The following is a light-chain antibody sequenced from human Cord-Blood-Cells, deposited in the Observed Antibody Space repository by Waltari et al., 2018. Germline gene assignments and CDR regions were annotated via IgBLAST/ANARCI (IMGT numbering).Light chain of an antibody. CDR1: QGISSY. CDR2: AAS. V-gene: IGKV1-9*01. CDR3: QQRNSYPLYT. J-gene: IGKJ2*01. Sequence: IQLTQSPSSLSASVGDRVTITCRASQGISSYLAWYQQKPGKAPKLLIYAASTLQSGVTSRFSGSGSGTDFTLTISSLQPEDFATYYCQQRNSYPLYTFGQGTKLEIK.